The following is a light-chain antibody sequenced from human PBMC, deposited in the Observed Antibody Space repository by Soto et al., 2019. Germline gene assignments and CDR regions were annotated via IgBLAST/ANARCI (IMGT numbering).Light chain of an antibody. CDR1: TGTVTSGHY. CDR3: LLSYNGPYV. V-gene: IGLV7-46*01. Sequence: QAVVTQEPSLTVSPGGTVTVTCGSSTGTVTSGHYPYWFQQKPGQAPRTLIYDTVKKHSWTPARFSGSLLGGKAALTLSGAQPEDEADYYCLLSYNGPYVFXPGTKLTVL. J-gene: IGLJ1*01. CDR2: DTV.